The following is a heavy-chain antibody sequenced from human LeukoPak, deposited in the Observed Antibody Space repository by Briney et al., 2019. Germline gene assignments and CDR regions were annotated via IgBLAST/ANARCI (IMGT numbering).Heavy chain of an antibody. CDR3: ARVPSSGTVTTLDY. J-gene: IGHJ4*02. CDR1: GGTFSSYA. V-gene: IGHV1-69*04. CDR2: IIPILGIA. D-gene: IGHD4-11*01. Sequence: SVTVSCKASGGTFSSYAISWVRQAPGQGLEWMGRIIPILGIANYAQKFQGRVTITADKSTSTAYMELSSLRSEDTAVYYCARVPSSGTVTTLDYWGQGTLVTVSS.